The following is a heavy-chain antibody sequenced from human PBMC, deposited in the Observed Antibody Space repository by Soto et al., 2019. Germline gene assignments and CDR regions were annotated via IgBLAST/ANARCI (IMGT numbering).Heavy chain of an antibody. V-gene: IGHV3-30*18. CDR1: GFTFSSYG. D-gene: IGHD6-25*01. CDR3: AKAPGIAAR. J-gene: IGHJ4*02. CDR2: ISYDGSNK. Sequence: QVQLVESGGGVVQPGRSLRLSCAASGFTFSSYGMHWVRQAPGKGLEWGAVISYDGSNKYYADSVKGRFTISRDNSKNTLYLQMNSLRAEDTTVYYCAKAPGIAARWGQGTLVTVSS.